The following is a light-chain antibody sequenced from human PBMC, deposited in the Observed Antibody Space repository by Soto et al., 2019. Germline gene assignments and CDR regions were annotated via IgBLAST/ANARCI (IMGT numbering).Light chain of an antibody. V-gene: IGKV1D-13*01. J-gene: IGKJ5*01. CDR3: QQFNNLIT. CDR1: QGISSA. Sequence: AIQLTQSPSSLSASVGDRVTITCRASQGISSALAWYQQKPGKAPKLLIYDASSLESGVPSRFSGSGSGTYFTLTISSLQPEDFATYYCQQFNNLITFGQGTRLEIK. CDR2: DAS.